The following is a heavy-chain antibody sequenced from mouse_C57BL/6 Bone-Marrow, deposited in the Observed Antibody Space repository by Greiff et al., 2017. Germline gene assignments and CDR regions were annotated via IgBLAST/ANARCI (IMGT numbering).Heavy chain of an antibody. V-gene: IGHV10-1*01. CDR3: VRHVGVTTGYAMDY. J-gene: IGHJ4*01. CDR1: GFSFNTYA. CDR2: IRSKSNNYAT. D-gene: IGHD2-2*01. Sequence: GGGLVQPKGSLKLSCAASGFSFNTYAMNWVRQAPGKGLEWVARIRSKSNNYATYYADSVKDRFTISRDDSESMLYLQMNNLKTEDTAMYYCVRHVGVTTGYAMDYWGQGTSVTVSS.